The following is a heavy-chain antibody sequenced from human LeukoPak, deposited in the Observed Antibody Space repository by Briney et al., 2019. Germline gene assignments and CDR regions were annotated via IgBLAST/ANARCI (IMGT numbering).Heavy chain of an antibody. J-gene: IGHJ4*02. CDR2: IKQDGSEK. D-gene: IGHD4-23*01. V-gene: IGHV3-7*04. Sequence: GGSLRLSCAASRFTFSSYWMSWVRQAPGKGLEWVANIKQDGSEKYYVDSVRGRFTISRDNAKNSLYLQMNSLRAEDTAVYYCARAVGNSGIDSWGQGTLVTVSS. CDR1: RFTFSSYW. CDR3: ARAVGNSGIDS.